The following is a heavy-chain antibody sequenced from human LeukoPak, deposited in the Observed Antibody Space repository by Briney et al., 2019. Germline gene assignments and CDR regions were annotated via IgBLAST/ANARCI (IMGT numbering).Heavy chain of an antibody. CDR3: ARDNSVGDNAWWFDP. Sequence: ASVKVSCKASGYTFTGYYMHWVRQAPGQGLEWVGWINPNSGDTDYAQKFQGRVTVTRDTSISTAYMELGRLRSEDTAIYYCARDNSVGDNAWWFDPWGQGTLVTVSS. J-gene: IGHJ5*02. CDR1: GYTFTGYY. V-gene: IGHV1-2*02. CDR2: INPNSGDT. D-gene: IGHD1-26*01.